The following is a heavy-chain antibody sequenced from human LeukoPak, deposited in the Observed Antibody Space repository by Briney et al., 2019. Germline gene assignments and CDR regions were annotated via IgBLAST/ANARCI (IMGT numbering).Heavy chain of an antibody. CDR2: MSSCRSYI. CDR3: ARAAKWEPLKGFAY. CDR1: GFTFSSYS. D-gene: IGHD1-26*01. J-gene: IGHJ4*02. V-gene: IGHV3-21*01. Sequence: GGSVSLSCAACGFTFSSYSMNWLRQAPGKGREGVSSMSSCRSYIYYPDSVKGRFTISRDNAKDSLYLQMNSLSAHDSAVYYCARAAKWEPLKGFAYWGQGTLVTVSS.